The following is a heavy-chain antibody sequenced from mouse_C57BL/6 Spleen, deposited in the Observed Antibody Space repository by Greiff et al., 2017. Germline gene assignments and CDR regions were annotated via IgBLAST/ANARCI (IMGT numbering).Heavy chain of an antibody. CDR2: ISSGSSTI. V-gene: IGHV5-17*01. D-gene: IGHD1-1*01. CDR1: GFTFSDYG. CDR3: ARGGGSSYPYYAMDY. Sequence: DVKLVESGGGLVKPGGSLKLSCAASGFTFSDYGMHWVRQAPEKGLEWVAYISSGSSTIYYADTVKGRFTISRDNAKNTLFLQMTSLRSEDTAMYYCARGGGSSYPYYAMDYWGQGTSVTVSS. J-gene: IGHJ4*01.